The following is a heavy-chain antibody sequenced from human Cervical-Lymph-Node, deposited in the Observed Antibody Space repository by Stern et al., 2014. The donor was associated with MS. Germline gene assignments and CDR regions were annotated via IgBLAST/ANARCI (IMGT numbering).Heavy chain of an antibody. V-gene: IGHV7-4-1*01. D-gene: IGHD6-19*01. J-gene: IGHJ4*02. CDR3: VRHHGVDSSGWYGFDY. CDR2: INTNTGNP. CDR1: GYTFTTYA. Sequence: VQLVESGSELKKPGASVKVSCKASGYTFTTYAMNWVRQAPGQGLEWMGWINTNTGNPPYAQGFTGRFVFSLDTSVTTAFLQIRNLKADDTAVYYCVRHHGVDSSGWYGFDYWGQGTLVTVSS.